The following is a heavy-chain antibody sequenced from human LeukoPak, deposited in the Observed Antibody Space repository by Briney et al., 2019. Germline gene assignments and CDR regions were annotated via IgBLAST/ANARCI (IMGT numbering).Heavy chain of an antibody. CDR1: GGSISSSSYY. V-gene: IGHV4-39*07. Sequence: SETLSLTCTVSGGSISSSSYYWGWIRQPPGKGLEWIGSIYYSGSTYYNPSLKSRVTISVDTSKNQFSLKLSSVTAADTAVYYCARDLITRQQLWNYYYYYGMDVWGQGTTVTVSS. CDR3: ARDLITRQQLWNYYYYYGMDV. D-gene: IGHD6-13*01. J-gene: IGHJ6*02. CDR2: IYYSGST.